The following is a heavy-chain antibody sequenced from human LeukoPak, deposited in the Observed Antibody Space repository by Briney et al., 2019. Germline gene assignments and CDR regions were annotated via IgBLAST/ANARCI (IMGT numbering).Heavy chain of an antibody. J-gene: IGHJ4*02. D-gene: IGHD5-18*01. CDR3: ARQGAMVTLDY. CDR1: GYSFTTYW. Sequence: GESLKISRKGSGYSFTTYWIGWVRQMPGRGLEWMGIINPGDSDTRYSPSFQGQVTISADKSISTAYLQWSSLKASDTAMYYCARQGAMVTLDYWGQGTLVTVSS. CDR2: INPGDSDT. V-gene: IGHV5-51*01.